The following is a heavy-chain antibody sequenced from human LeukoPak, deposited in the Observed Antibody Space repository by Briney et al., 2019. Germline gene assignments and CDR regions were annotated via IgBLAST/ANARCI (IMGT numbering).Heavy chain of an antibody. CDR1: GYTFTNYD. V-gene: IGHV1-8*01. Sequence: GASVKVSCKASGYTFTNYDINWVRQATGQGLEWMGWMNPNSGDTGYAQKFQGRVTMTRDTSISTADMELTSLTSDDTAIFYCARTGMGGNVWIDSWGQGTLVTVSS. D-gene: IGHD1-26*01. CDR2: MNPNSGDT. J-gene: IGHJ5*01. CDR3: ARTGMGGNVWIDS.